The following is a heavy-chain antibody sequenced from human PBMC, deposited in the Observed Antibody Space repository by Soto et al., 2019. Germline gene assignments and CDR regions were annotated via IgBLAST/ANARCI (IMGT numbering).Heavy chain of an antibody. J-gene: IGHJ4*02. Sequence: AASVKVSCKASGGTFSSYAISWVRQAPGQGLEWMGGIIPIFGTANYAQKFQGRVTITADKSTSTAYMELSSLRSEDTAVYYCARVVPAAPYYFDYWGQGTLVTVSS. CDR1: GGTFSSYA. D-gene: IGHD2-2*01. CDR2: IIPIFGTA. CDR3: ARVVPAAPYYFDY. V-gene: IGHV1-69*06.